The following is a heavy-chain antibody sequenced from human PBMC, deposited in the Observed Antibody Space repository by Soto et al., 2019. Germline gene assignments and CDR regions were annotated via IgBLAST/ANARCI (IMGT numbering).Heavy chain of an antibody. J-gene: IGHJ6*02. CDR3: ARDEDPTDYHYGIDV. Sequence: PGGSLRLSCAASGFIFSDFWMHWVRQVPGEGLVWVSRINHEGSNTNYADFVRGRFTISRDNSKNMLYLQMNSLRAEDAAVYYCARDEDPTDYHYGIDVWGQGTTVTVSS. D-gene: IGHD3-16*01. CDR1: GFIFSDFW. V-gene: IGHV3-74*01. CDR2: INHEGSNT.